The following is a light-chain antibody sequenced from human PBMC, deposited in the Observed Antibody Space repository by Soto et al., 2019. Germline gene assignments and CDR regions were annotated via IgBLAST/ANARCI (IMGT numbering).Light chain of an antibody. V-gene: IGLV2-14*01. Sequence: QSVLTQPASVSGSPGQWITISCTGTSSDVGGYNYVSWYQQHPGTAPKLMIYDVSNRPSGVSNRFSGSKSGNTASLTISGLQAEDEADYYCSSYTSSGTLVVFGTGTKVTVL. CDR1: SSDVGGYNY. J-gene: IGLJ1*01. CDR2: DVS. CDR3: SSYTSSGTLVV.